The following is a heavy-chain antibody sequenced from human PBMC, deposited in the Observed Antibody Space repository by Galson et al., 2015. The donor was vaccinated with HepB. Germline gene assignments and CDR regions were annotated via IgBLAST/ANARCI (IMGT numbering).Heavy chain of an antibody. D-gene: IGHD6-6*01. CDR1: GSTFSSYA. CDR3: AKEYSSSSRAFDI. Sequence: SLRLSCAASGSTFSSYAMSWVRQAPGKGLEWVSAISGSGGSTYYADSVKGRFTISRDNSKNTLYLQMNSLKAEDTAVYYCAKEYSSSSRAFDIWGQGTMVTVSS. V-gene: IGHV3-23*01. J-gene: IGHJ3*02. CDR2: ISGSGGST.